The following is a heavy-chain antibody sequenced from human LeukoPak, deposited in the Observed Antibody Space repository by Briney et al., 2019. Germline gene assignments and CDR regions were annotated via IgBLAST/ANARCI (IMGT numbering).Heavy chain of an antibody. CDR1: GYRFINYW. D-gene: IGHD6-19*01. V-gene: IGHV5-51*01. J-gene: IGHJ4*02. Sequence: GESLKISCKTSGYRFINYWIAWVRQMPGKGLEWMGIIYPGDSDTRYSPSFQGQVTISADKSISTAYLQWSSLKASEIAMYYCARRDNTGWLFDYWGQGTLVTVSS. CDR2: IYPGDSDT. CDR3: ARRDNTGWLFDY.